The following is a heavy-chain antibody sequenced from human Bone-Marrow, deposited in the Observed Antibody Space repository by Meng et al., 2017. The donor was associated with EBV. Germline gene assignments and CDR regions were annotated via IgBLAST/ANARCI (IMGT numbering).Heavy chain of an antibody. CDR1: GFDFSTSS. CDR3: ASGDPLTGIPFDP. J-gene: IGHJ5*02. V-gene: IGHV3-21*01. D-gene: IGHD1-1*01. CDR2: ISDVSDYI. Sequence: EVQLVXSXXXXXKPXVXXXLSCAASGFDFSTSSMNWVRRAPGRGLEWLSCISDVSDYIYYADSVKGRFTISRDNAENSLYLQMSSLRVEDTAVYYCASGDPLTGIPFDPWGQGTLVTVSS.